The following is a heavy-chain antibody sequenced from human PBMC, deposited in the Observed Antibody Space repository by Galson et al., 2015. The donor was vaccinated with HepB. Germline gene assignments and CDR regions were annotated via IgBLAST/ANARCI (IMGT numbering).Heavy chain of an antibody. V-gene: IGHV3-43*01. CDR3: ARDLDLILSGYAFDI. Sequence: SLRLSCAASGFTFDDYTMHWVRQAPGKGLEWVSLISWDGGSTFYADSVKGRFTISRDNSKNSLYLQMNSLRTEDTALYYCARDLDLILSGYAFDIWGQGTIVTVSS. J-gene: IGHJ3*02. CDR1: GFTFDDYT. D-gene: IGHD3-10*01. CDR2: ISWDGGST.